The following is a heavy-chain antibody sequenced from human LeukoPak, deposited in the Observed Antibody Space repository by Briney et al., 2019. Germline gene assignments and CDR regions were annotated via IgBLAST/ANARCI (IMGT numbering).Heavy chain of an antibody. D-gene: IGHD6-13*01. Sequence: GGSLTLSCATSGFSDAWMSWVRQAPGKGLEWVSVIYSGGSTYYADSVKGRFTISRDNSKNTLYLQMNSLRAEDTAVYYCARLHSSSWYFDYWGQGTLVTVSS. J-gene: IGHJ4*02. V-gene: IGHV3-66*01. CDR1: GFSDAW. CDR3: ARLHSSSWYFDY. CDR2: IYSGGST.